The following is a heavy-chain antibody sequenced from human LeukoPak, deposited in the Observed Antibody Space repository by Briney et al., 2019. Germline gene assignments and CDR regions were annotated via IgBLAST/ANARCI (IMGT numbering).Heavy chain of an antibody. D-gene: IGHD3-10*01. CDR2: ISSSSSTI. Sequence: GGSLRLSCAASGFTFSSYSMNWVRQAPGKGLEWVSYISSSSSTIYYADSVKGRFTISRDNAKNSLYLQMNSLRAEDTAVYYCARILYYKTADYYYYMDVWGKGTTVTVSS. V-gene: IGHV3-48*01. CDR1: GFTFSSYS. J-gene: IGHJ6*03. CDR3: ARILYYKTADYYYYMDV.